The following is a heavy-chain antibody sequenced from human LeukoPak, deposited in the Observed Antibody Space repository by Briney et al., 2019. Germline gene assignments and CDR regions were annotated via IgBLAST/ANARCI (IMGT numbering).Heavy chain of an antibody. J-gene: IGHJ4*02. CDR3: ARDSATADFDY. CDR1: GGSISSYY. D-gene: IGHD5-12*01. V-gene: IGHV4-59*01. Sequence: SETLSLTCTVSGGSISSYYWSWIRQPPGKGLEWIGYIYYSGSTNYNPSLKSRVTISVDTSRNQFSLKLSSVTAADTAVYYCARDSATADFDYWGQGTLVTVSS. CDR2: IYYSGST.